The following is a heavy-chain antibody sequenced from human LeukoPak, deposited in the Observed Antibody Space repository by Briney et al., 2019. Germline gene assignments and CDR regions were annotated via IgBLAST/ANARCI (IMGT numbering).Heavy chain of an antibody. Sequence: PSETLSLTCTVSGGSISSYYWSWIRQRAGKGLEWIGRIYTSGSTNYNPSLKSRVTMSVDTSKNQFSLKLSSVTAADTAVYYCARERWGSSSWYFDYWGQGTLVTVSS. V-gene: IGHV4-4*07. CDR1: GGSISSYY. J-gene: IGHJ4*02. D-gene: IGHD6-13*01. CDR3: ARERWGSSSWYFDY. CDR2: IYTSGST.